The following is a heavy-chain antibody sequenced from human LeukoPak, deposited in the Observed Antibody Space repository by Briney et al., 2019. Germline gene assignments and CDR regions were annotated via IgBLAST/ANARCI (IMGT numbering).Heavy chain of an antibody. J-gene: IGHJ4*02. Sequence: VASVKVSCKASGYTFTSYYMHWVRQAPGQGLEWMGWISAYNGNTNYAQKLQGRVTMTTDTSTSTAYMELRSLRSDDTAVYYCARSFDWLYPDDYWGQGTLVTVSS. CDR2: ISAYNGNT. CDR1: GYTFTSYY. CDR3: ARSFDWLYPDDY. D-gene: IGHD3-9*01. V-gene: IGHV1-18*04.